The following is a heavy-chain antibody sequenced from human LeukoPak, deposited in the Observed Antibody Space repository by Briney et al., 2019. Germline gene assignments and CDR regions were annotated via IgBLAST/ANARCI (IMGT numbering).Heavy chain of an antibody. CDR1: GGSFSGYY. D-gene: IGHD6-13*01. CDR2: INHSGST. Sequence: ASETLSLTCAVYGGSFSGYYWNWIRQPPGKGLEWIGEINHSGSTNYNPSLKSRVTISVDTSKNQFSLKLSSVTAADTAVYYCARGRFSSSWYGSGRAVYYFDYWGQGTLVTVSS. J-gene: IGHJ4*02. V-gene: IGHV4-34*01. CDR3: ARGRFSSSWYGSGRAVYYFDY.